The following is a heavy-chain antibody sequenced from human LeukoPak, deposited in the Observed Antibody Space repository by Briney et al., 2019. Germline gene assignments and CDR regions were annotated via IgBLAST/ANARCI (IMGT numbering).Heavy chain of an antibody. CDR2: ISGSGGSA. V-gene: IGHV3-23*01. D-gene: IGHD2-2*01. Sequence: PGGSLRLSCAASGFTFSSYAMSWVRQAPGKGLEWVSAISGSGGSAYYADSVKGRFAISRDNSKNTLYLQMNSLRAEDTAVYYCAKGGDIVVVPAAPGTAVDYWGQGTLVTVSS. CDR1: GFTFSSYA. J-gene: IGHJ4*02. CDR3: AKGGDIVVVPAAPGTAVDY.